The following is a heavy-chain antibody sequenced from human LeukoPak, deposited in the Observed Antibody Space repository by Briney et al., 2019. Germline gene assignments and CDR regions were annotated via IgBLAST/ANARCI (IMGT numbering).Heavy chain of an antibody. J-gene: IGHJ4*02. D-gene: IGHD4-17*01. Sequence: ASVKVSCKVSGYTLTELSMHWVRQAPGKGLEWMGGFDPEDGETIYAQKFQGRVTMTEDTSTDTAYMELSSLRSEDTAVYYCATGVTTVTTLILDFGRQGTRVSVFS. CDR2: FDPEDGET. CDR1: GYTLTELS. CDR3: ATGVTTVTTLILDF. V-gene: IGHV1-24*01.